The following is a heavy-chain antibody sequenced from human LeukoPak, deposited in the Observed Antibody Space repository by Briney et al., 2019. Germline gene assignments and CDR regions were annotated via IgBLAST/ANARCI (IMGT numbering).Heavy chain of an antibody. V-gene: IGHV3-30*04. Sequence: GGSLRLSCAASGFTFSSYAMHWVRQARGKGLEWVAVISYDGSNKYYADCVKGRFTISRDNSKNTLYLQMNSLRAEDTAVYYCARSHDCGGGSCYLGSEDYWGQGTLVTVSS. CDR1: GFTFSSYA. CDR3: ARSHDCGGGSCYLGSEDY. J-gene: IGHJ4*02. D-gene: IGHD2-15*01. CDR2: ISYDGSNK.